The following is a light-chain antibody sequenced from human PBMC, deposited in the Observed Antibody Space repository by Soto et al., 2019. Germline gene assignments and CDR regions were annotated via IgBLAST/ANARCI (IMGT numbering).Light chain of an antibody. J-gene: IGLJ1*01. CDR3: SSYTSSRTSYV. Sequence: QPDLNHPASGSGAPGRAGTISSPGNSSDVGCYNYVSWYQQHPGKAPKLMIYDVSNRPSGVSNRFSGSNSGNTASLTISGLQAEDEADYYCSSYTSSRTSYVFGTGTKVTVL. CDR2: DVS. V-gene: IGLV2-14*01. CDR1: SSDVGCYNY.